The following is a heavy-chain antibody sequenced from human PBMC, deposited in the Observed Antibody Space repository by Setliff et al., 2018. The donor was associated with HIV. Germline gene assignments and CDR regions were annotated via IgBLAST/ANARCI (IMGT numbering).Heavy chain of an antibody. D-gene: IGHD1-1*01. CDR2: INHSGST. CDR3: AQLGMVDDFDY. CDR1: GGSFSGYY. J-gene: IGHJ4*02. V-gene: IGHV4-34*01. Sequence: SETLSLTCAVYGGSFSGYYWTWIRQPPGKGLEWIGEINHSGSTNYNPALKSRVTISVDTSKNHFSLKLRSVTAADTAVYYCAQLGMVDDFDYWAREPWSPSPQ.